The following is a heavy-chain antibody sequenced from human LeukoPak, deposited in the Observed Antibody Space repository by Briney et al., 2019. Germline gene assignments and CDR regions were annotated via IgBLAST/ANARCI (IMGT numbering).Heavy chain of an antibody. CDR1: GGSISSYY. Sequence: SETLSLTCTVSGGSISSYYWSWVRQPPGKGLEWIGFVYYTGSTNYSPSLKSRVTISVDTSKNQFSLKLSSVTAADTAVYYCARTYCSSTSCYPDYWGQGTLVTVSS. CDR3: ARTYCSSTSCYPDY. CDR2: VYYTGST. V-gene: IGHV4-59*12. D-gene: IGHD2-2*01. J-gene: IGHJ4*02.